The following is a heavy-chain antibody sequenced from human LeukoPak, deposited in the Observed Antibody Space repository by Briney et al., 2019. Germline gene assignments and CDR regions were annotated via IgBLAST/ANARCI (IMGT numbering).Heavy chain of an antibody. CDR3: ARDEVPAAASFQH. CDR2: ISSSGSTI. V-gene: IGHV3-11*04. CDR1: GFTFSDYY. D-gene: IGHD2-2*01. Sequence: PGGSLRPSCAASGFTFSDYYMSWIRQAPGKGLEWVSYISSSGSTIYYADSVKGRFTISRDNAKNSLYLQMNSLRAEDTAVYYCARDEVPAAASFQHWGQGTLVTVSS. J-gene: IGHJ1*01.